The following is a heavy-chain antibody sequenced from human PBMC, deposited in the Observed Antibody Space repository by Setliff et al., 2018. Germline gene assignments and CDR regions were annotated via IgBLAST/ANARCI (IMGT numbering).Heavy chain of an antibody. V-gene: IGHV4-61*02. J-gene: IGHJ4*02. D-gene: IGHD5-18*01. CDR1: GGSISRGSYD. CDR2: IYTSGST. Sequence: SETLSLTCTVSGGSISRGSYDWSWIRQPAGKGLEWIGRIYTSGSTNYNPSLKSRVTISVDTSKNQFSLKLGSVTAADTAVYYCARGGYSYGLGGFPLDYWGQGTLVTVSS. CDR3: ARGGYSYGLGGFPLDY.